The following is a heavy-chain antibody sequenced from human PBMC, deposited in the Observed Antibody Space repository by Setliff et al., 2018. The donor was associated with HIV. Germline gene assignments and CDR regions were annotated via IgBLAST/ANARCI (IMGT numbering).Heavy chain of an antibody. V-gene: IGHV4-59*12. CDR2: IYYSGST. Sequence: SETLSLTCTVSGASISSYYWSWIRQPPGKGLEWIGYIYYSGSTNYNPSLETRVTISVDTSKNQFSLKLSSVTAADTAVYYCAKGVAGLQYYYYYMDVWGKGTTVTVSS. D-gene: IGHD6-19*01. J-gene: IGHJ6*03. CDR1: GASISSYY. CDR3: AKGVAGLQYYYYYMDV.